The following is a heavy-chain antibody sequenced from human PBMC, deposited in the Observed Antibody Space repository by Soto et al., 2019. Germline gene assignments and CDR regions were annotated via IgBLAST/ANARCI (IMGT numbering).Heavy chain of an antibody. V-gene: IGHV1-18*01. CDR3: ARGRYGDY. CDR2: ISAQNGNT. J-gene: IGHJ4*02. D-gene: IGHD1-1*01. Sequence: QVHLVQSGAEVKKPGASVKVSCRGAGYAFTTYGITWVRQAPGQGLEWMGWISAQNGNTNYAQKLQGRVTVTRDTSTSTAYMELRSLRSDDTAVYYWARGRYGDYWGQGALVTVS. CDR1: GYAFTTYG.